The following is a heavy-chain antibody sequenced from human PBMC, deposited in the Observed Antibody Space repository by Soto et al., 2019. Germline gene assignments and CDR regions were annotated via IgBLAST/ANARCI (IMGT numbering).Heavy chain of an antibody. J-gene: IGHJ4*02. CDR1: GFTFNSHA. V-gene: IGHV3-30*04. CDR3: ERGSVTAYWGACDW. D-gene: IGHD7-27*01. Sequence: QVQLVESGGGVAQPATSLRLSCAASGFTFNSHAIHWVRQAAGEGLAWVAVISYDGTYKYYADSVKGRFTITRENSKNELYLQMMSVRVEDTAVYYCERGSVTAYWGACDWWGQGTLVTVSS. CDR2: ISYDGTYK.